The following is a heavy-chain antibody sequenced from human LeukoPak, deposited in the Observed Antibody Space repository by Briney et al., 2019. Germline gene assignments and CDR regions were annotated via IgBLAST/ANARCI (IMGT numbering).Heavy chain of an antibody. D-gene: IGHD1-20*01. J-gene: IGHJ4*02. CDR3: ARTRYNWNDGGLDY. V-gene: IGHV4-59*01. Sequence: SETLSLTCTVSGGSIASYYWTWIRQSPGKGLEWIGDIDYTGNTEYNPSLKSRVTISVDTSKNQFSLWLSSVTAADTAVYYCARTRYNWNDGGLDYWGQGILVTVSS. CDR1: GGSIASYY. CDR2: IDYTGNT.